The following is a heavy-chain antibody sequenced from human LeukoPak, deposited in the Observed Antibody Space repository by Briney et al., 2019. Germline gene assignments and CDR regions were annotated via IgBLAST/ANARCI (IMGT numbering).Heavy chain of an antibody. CDR2: INHSGST. Sequence: SETLSLTCAVYGGSFSGYYWSWIRQPPGKGLEWIGEINHSGSTNYNQSLKSRVTISVDTSKNQFSLKLSSVTAADTAVYYCARDGFTGDPDWWARYLSMDVWGQGTTVTVSS. J-gene: IGHJ6*02. D-gene: IGHD7-27*01. CDR3: ARDGFTGDPDWWARYLSMDV. V-gene: IGHV4-34*01. CDR1: GGSFSGYY.